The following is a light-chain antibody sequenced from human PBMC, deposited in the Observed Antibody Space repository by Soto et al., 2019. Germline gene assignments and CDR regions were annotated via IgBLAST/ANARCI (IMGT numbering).Light chain of an antibody. V-gene: IGLV2-14*01. CDR1: SSDVGGYTY. J-gene: IGLJ1*01. Sequence: LAQPASVSGSPGQSITISCAGTSSDVGGYTYVSWYQQHPGKAPKLMIYDVSNRPSGVSNRFSGSKSGNTASLTISGLQAEDEADYYCTSYTSSSTPYVFGGGTKVTVL. CDR3: TSYTSSSTPYV. CDR2: DVS.